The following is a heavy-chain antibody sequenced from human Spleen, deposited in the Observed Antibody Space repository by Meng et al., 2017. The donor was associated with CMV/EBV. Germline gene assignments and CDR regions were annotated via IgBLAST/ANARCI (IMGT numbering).Heavy chain of an antibody. CDR1: GFSFSRYW. Sequence: GESLKISCAASGFSFSRYWMHWVRQVPGKGLVWVSPIDFDGSKISYADSVKGRFTISRDNSKNTLYLQMNSLRAEDTAVYYCAKASVIVAGWGYLQHWGLGTLVTVSS. CDR3: AKASVIVAGWGYLQH. D-gene: IGHD1-26*01. CDR2: IDFDGSKI. V-gene: IGHV3-74*01. J-gene: IGHJ1*01.